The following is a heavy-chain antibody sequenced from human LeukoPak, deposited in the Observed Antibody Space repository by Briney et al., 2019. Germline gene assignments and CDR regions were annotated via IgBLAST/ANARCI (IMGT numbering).Heavy chain of an antibody. CDR2: IYSGGST. D-gene: IGHD3-3*01. CDR3: ARVYYAYYGMDV. J-gene: IGHJ6*02. CDR1: GFTVSSNY. Sequence: GGSLRLSCAASGFTVSSNYMSWVRQAPGKGLEWVSVIYSGGSTYYADSVKGRFTISRDNSKNTLYLQMNSLRAEDTAVYYCARVYYAYYGMDVWGQGTTVTVSS. V-gene: IGHV3-66*01.